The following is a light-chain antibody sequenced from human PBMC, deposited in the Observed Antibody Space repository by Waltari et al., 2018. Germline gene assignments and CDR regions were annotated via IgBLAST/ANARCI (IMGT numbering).Light chain of an antibody. CDR3: QQYCSSPYS. J-gene: IGKJ2*01. CDR1: QTLNNNY. CDR2: AAS. V-gene: IGKV3-20*01. Sequence: EIVLTQSPGTLSLSAGERATLSCMASQTLNNNYLAWYQQKPGQSPGLLIFAASQMATGVPDRFSGSGSGTDFTLTISRLEPEDFAMYYCQQYCSSPYSFGQGARVDFK.